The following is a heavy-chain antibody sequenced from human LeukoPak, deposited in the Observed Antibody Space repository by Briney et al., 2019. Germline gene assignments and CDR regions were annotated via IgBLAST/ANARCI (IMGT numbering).Heavy chain of an antibody. CDR3: ARGGIQLWHNFDY. CDR2: IYPCDSDT. CDR1: GYSLTRYW. D-gene: IGHD5-18*01. J-gene: IGHJ4*02. V-gene: IGHV5-51*01. Sequence: GESLKISCKGSGYSLTRYWIGWVRQMPGKGLEWMGIIYPCDSDTRYRPSFQGQVTISAGKSISTAYLQWSSLKASDTAMYYCARGGIQLWHNFDYWGQGTLVTVSS.